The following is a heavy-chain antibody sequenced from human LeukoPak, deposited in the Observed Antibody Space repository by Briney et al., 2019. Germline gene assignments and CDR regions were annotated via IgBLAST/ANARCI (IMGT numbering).Heavy chain of an antibody. D-gene: IGHD3-3*01. CDR1: GYTFTGYY. V-gene: IGHV1-18*04. Sequence: ASVKVSCKASGYTFTGYYMHWVRQAPGQGLEWMGWISAYNGNTNYAQKLQGRVTMTTDTSTSTAYMELRSLRSDDTAVYYCATYDFWSGYYTVDYWDQGTLVTVSS. J-gene: IGHJ4*02. CDR2: ISAYNGNT. CDR3: ATYDFWSGYYTVDY.